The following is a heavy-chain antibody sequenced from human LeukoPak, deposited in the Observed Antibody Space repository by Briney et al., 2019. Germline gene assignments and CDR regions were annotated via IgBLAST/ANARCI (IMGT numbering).Heavy chain of an antibody. D-gene: IGHD5-18*01. CDR1: GFTFSSYA. CDR2: ISGSGGST. CDR3: AKDPIYTAMVPYYFDY. Sequence: GGSLRLSCVASGFTFSSYAMSWVRQAPGKGLEWVSAISGSGGSTYYADSVKGRFTISRDNSKNTLYLQMNSLRAEDTAVYYCAKDPIYTAMVPYYFDYWGQGTLVTVSS. J-gene: IGHJ4*02. V-gene: IGHV3-23*01.